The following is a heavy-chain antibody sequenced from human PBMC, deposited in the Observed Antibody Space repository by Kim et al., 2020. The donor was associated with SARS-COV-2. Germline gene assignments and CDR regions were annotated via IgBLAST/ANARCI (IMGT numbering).Heavy chain of an antibody. D-gene: IGHD2-2*01. Sequence: GGSLRLSCGASGFTFSISAMRWVRRASGKGLEWVCRIGGSVSGSSTAYSVSVRVRFTSSNAKKTNTAYLQMHSLKDADASVCSYSCVPAATFPFLDA. V-gene: IGHV3-73*01. CDR2: IGGSVSGSST. CDR1: GFTFSISA. J-gene: IGHJ3*01. CDR3: SCVPAATFPFLDA.